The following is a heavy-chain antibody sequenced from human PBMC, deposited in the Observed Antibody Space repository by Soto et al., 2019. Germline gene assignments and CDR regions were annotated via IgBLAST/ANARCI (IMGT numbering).Heavy chain of an antibody. V-gene: IGHV1-46*01. D-gene: IGHD3-3*01. Sequence: ASVKVSCKASGYTFTSYYMHWVRQAPGQGLEWMGIINPSGGSTSYAQKFQGRVTMTRDTSTSTVYMELSSLRSEDTAVYYCATSATYYDFWSGYYTGAHNYYGMDVWG. J-gene: IGHJ6*02. CDR1: GYTFTSYY. CDR3: ATSATYYDFWSGYYTGAHNYYGMDV. CDR2: INPSGGST.